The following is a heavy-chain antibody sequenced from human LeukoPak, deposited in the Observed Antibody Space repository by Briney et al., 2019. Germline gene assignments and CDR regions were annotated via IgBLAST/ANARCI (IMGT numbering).Heavy chain of an antibody. CDR1: GFTFSGYS. Sequence: GGSLRLSCAASGFTFSGYSMNWVRQAPGKGLEWVSSISSSSSYIYYADSVKGRFTISRDNAKNSLYLQMNSLRAEDTAVYYCAREGATILLELRTRGYYYMDVWGKGTTVTVSS. D-gene: IGHD1-7*01. V-gene: IGHV3-21*01. CDR3: AREGATILLELRTRGYYYMDV. CDR2: ISSSSSYI. J-gene: IGHJ6*03.